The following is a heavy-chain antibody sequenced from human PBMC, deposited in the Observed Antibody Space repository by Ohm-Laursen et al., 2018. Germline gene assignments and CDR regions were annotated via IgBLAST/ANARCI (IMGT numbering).Heavy chain of an antibody. CDR1: GFTFSSYG. CDR3: ARHDGYGR. J-gene: IGHJ4*02. V-gene: IGHV3-33*01. Sequence: SLRLSCSASGFTFSSYGMNWVRQAPGKGLEWVAIMWHDGSNKYYADSVKGRFTISRDNSKNTLYLQMNSLRAEDTAVYYCARHDGYGRWGQGTRVTVSS. CDR2: MWHDGSNK. D-gene: IGHD5-24*01.